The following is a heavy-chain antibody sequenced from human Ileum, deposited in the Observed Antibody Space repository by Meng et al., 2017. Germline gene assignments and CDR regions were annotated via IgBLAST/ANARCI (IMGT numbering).Heavy chain of an antibody. CDR1: GFTFSSYS. D-gene: IGHD6-13*01. CDR2: ISSSSSYI. V-gene: IGHV3-21*01. CDR3: ARDGYSSSSFDY. Sequence: GQLVESGGGLVKPGGPLRLSCAASGFTFSSYSMNWVRQAPGKGLEWVSSISSSSSYIYYADSVKGRFTISRDNAKNSLYLQMNSLRAEDTAVYYCARDGYSSSSFDYWGQGTLVTASS. J-gene: IGHJ4*02.